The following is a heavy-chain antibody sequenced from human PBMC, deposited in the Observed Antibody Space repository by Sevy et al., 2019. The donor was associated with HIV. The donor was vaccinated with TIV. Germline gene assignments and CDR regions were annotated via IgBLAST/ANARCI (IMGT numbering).Heavy chain of an antibody. V-gene: IGHV4-59*01. CDR3: ARWTRDGYNLYFDS. D-gene: IGHD5-12*01. J-gene: IGHJ4*02. CDR2: IYYNGNT. CDR1: DGSMSSYY. Sequence: SETLSLTCTVSDGSMSSYYWSWIRQPPGKGLEWIGYIYYNGNTNYNPSLESRVTMSIHTSMKQFSLKLRSVTAADTATCYCARWTRDGYNLYFDSWGQGTLVTVSS.